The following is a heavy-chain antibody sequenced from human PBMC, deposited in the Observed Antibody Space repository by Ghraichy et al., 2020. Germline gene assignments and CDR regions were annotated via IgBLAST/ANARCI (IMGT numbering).Heavy chain of an antibody. D-gene: IGHD6-13*01. CDR1: GFTVSSNY. J-gene: IGHJ6*02. CDR3: ARARPDYSSSWYGEDYYYYDGMDV. CDR2: IYSGGST. Sequence: GGSLRLSCAASGFTVSSNYMSWVRQAPGKGLEWVSVIYSGGSTYYADSVKGRFTISRDNSKNTLYLQMNSLRAEDTAVYYCARARPDYSSSWYGEDYYYYDGMDVWGQGTTVTVSS. V-gene: IGHV3-53*01.